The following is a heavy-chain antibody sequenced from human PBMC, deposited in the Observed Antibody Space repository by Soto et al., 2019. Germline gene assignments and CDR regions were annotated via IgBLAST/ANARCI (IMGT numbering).Heavy chain of an antibody. V-gene: IGHV3-23*01. Sequence: GGSLRLSCAASGFTFSSYAMSWVRQAPGKGLEWVSAISGSGGSTNYADSVKGRFTISRDNSKNTLYLQMNSLRAEDTAVYYCAKDRRDIVVVPAGMDVWGQGTTVTVSS. CDR2: ISGSGGST. CDR1: GFTFSSYA. D-gene: IGHD2-2*01. CDR3: AKDRRDIVVVPAGMDV. J-gene: IGHJ6*02.